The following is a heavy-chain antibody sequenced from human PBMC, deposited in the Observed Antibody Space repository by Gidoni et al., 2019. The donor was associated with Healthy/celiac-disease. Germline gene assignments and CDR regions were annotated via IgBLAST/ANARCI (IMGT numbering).Heavy chain of an antibody. D-gene: IGHD1-26*01. J-gene: IGHJ4*02. CDR3: ALEEVGGSYFSGNDY. CDR2: INHSGST. V-gene: IGHV4-34*01. Sequence: QVQLQQWGAGLLKPSETLSLTCAVYGGSFSGYSWSWFRQPPGKGLEWIGEINHSGSTNYNPSLKSRVTISVDTSKNQFSLKLSSVTAADTAVYYCALEEVGGSYFSGNDYWGQGTLVTVSS. CDR1: GGSFSGYS.